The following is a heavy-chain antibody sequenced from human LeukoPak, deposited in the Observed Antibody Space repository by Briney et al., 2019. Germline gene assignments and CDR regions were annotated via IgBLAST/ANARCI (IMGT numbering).Heavy chain of an antibody. V-gene: IGHV3-23*01. CDR1: GFTFSSYA. Sequence: GASLRLSCAASGFTFSSYAMSWVRQAPGKGLEWVSAISGSGGSTYYADSVKGRFTISRDNSKNTLYLQMNSLRAEDTAVYYCAAGYSSGWYVRYFDYWGQGTLVTVSS. D-gene: IGHD6-19*01. J-gene: IGHJ4*02. CDR2: ISGSGGST. CDR3: AAGYSSGWYVRYFDY.